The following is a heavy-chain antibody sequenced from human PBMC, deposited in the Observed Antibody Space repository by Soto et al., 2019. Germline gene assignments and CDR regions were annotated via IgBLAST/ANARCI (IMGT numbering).Heavy chain of an antibody. Sequence: EVQLLESGGGLVQPGGSLRLSCAASGFTFGDYALTWFRKAQGKGLGWVSSLTTTGVNTYSADSVKGRFTISRDNSKNTLYLQMDSLRVEDTAVYYCAKSVLWFGELFMAWGQGTLVTVTS. D-gene: IGHD3-10*01. CDR2: LTTTGVNT. CDR1: GFTFGDYA. V-gene: IGHV3-23*01. CDR3: AKSVLWFGELFMA. J-gene: IGHJ5*02.